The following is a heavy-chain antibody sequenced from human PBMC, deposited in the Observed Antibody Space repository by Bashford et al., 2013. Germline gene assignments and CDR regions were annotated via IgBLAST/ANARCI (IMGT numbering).Heavy chain of an antibody. CDR1: GFTFSDYS. Sequence: GGSLRLSCAASGFTFSDYSMNWVRQAPGRGLEWVSSISGSDGRTFYADSVKGRVTISRDNSKNTLHLQMNSLRAEDTAVYYCTKALRASNGWFDSYWGQGTLVTVSS. V-gene: IGHV3-23*01. J-gene: IGHJ4*02. D-gene: IGHD6-19*01. CDR3: TKALRASNGWFDSY. CDR2: ISGSDGRT.